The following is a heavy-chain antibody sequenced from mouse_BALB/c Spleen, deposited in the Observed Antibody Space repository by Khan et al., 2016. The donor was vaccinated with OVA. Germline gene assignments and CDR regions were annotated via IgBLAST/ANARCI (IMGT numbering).Heavy chain of an antibody. J-gene: IGHJ2*01. V-gene: IGHV1-18*01. CDR3: ARTGYGSLGY. CDR1: GYIFSDYT. Sequence: VQLQQSGPELVKPGASVKISCKASGYIFSDYTMDWVKQSHGKSLEWIGDINPKNGDTFYNQKFKGKATLTVDKSSNTAFMELRSLTSEDTAVYYCARTGYGSLGYWGQGTTLTVSS. D-gene: IGHD1-1*01. CDR2: INPKNGDT.